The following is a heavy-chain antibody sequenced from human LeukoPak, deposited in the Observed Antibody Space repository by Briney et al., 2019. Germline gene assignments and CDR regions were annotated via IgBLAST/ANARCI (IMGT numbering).Heavy chain of an antibody. D-gene: IGHD6-19*01. V-gene: IGHV1-46*01. CDR1: GYTFTSHY. Sequence: ASLKVSCKASGYTFTSHYLHWVRQAPGQGLEWMGIINPSGGSTRYAQKFQGRVTITRDTSTSTVYMELSSLRSEDTAVYYCARWYSSGWAFDYWGQGTLVTVSS. CDR2: INPSGGST. CDR3: ARWYSSGWAFDY. J-gene: IGHJ4*02.